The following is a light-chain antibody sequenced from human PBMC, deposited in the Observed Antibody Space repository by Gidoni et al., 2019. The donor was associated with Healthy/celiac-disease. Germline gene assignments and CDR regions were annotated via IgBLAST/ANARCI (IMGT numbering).Light chain of an antibody. J-gene: IGKJ1*01. CDR3: QQRSNWPPWT. Sequence: EIVLTQSPATLSLSPGDRATLSCRASQSVSSYLAWYQQKPGQAPRLLLYDASNRATGIPARFSGSGSGTDFTLTISSLEPEDFAVYYCQQRSNWPPWTFGQXTKVEIK. V-gene: IGKV3-11*01. CDR1: QSVSSY. CDR2: DAS.